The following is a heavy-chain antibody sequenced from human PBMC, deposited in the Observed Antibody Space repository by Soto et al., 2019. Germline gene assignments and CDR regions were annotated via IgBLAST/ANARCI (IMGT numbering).Heavy chain of an antibody. CDR3: TRGSGDY. CDR2: VYDSGST. V-gene: IGHV4-59*01. D-gene: IGHD6-25*01. CDR1: GGSIRSYY. Sequence: SDTLSLTCTVSGGSIRSYYWSWIRQPPGKGLEWIGYVYDSGSTNYNPSLKSRVTMSLDTSRNQFSLQLKSVTAADTAVYYCTRGSGDYWGLGTLVTVSS. J-gene: IGHJ4*02.